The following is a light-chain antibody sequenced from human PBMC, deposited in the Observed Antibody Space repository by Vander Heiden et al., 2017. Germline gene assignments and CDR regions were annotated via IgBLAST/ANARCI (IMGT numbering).Light chain of an antibody. Sequence: SYVLTQPPSASVPPGQTARISCGGNNIATRSLHWYRQKPGQAPVVVYDDNDWPSGIPERFSGSKSGNTATLTISSVEAGDEADYYCQVWGVSSDHPVVFGGGTKLTVL. CDR3: QVWGVSSDHPVV. CDR2: DDN. CDR1: NIATRS. V-gene: IGLV3-21*02. J-gene: IGLJ2*01.